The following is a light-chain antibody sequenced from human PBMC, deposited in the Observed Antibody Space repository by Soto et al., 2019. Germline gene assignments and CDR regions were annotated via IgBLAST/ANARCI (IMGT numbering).Light chain of an antibody. CDR2: VAS. J-gene: IGKJ4*01. Sequence: EIVLTQSPGTLSLSPGERATLSCRASQSVSSNYFAWYQQKPGQAPRLLIYVASSRDTGIQDRYSSSGSGTDLPLTISRLKPEDFAVYHCQQYGSSPIPFGGGTKGEIK. V-gene: IGKV3-20*01. CDR1: QSVSSNY. CDR3: QQYGSSPIP.